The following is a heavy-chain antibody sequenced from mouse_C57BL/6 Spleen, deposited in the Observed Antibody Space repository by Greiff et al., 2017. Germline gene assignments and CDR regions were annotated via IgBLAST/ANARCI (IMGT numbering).Heavy chain of an antibody. CDR3: ARGGTDYYDYDDAFAY. CDR2: ISDGGSYT. J-gene: IGHJ3*01. V-gene: IGHV5-4*03. CDR1: GFTFSSYA. Sequence: EVKLVESGGGLVKPGGSLKLSCAASGFTFSSYAMSWVRQTPEKRLEWVATISDGGSYTYYPDNVKGRFTISRDNAKNNLYLQMSHLKSEDTAMYYCARGGTDYYDYDDAFAYWGQGTLVTVSA. D-gene: IGHD2-4*01.